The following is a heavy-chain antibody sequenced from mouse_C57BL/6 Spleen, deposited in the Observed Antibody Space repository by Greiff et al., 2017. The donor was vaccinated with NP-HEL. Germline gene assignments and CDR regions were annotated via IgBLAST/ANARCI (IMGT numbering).Heavy chain of an antibody. CDR2: INPNNGGT. CDR3: ARAVTAY. V-gene: IGHV1-26*01. Sequence: VQLQQSGPELVKPGASVKISGKAAGYTFTDYYMNWVKQSHGKSLEWIGDINPNNGGTSYNQKRKGKATLTVDKSSRTAYMVLSSLPSKDSAVYYCARAVTAYWGQGTLVTVSA. D-gene: IGHD2-1*01. J-gene: IGHJ3*01. CDR1: GYTFTDYY.